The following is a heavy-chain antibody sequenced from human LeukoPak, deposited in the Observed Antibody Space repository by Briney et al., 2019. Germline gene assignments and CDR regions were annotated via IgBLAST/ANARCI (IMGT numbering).Heavy chain of an antibody. CDR1: GITLSNYG. Sequence: GGSLRLSCAVSGITLSNYGMSWVRQAPGKRLEWVAGISDSGGSTNYADSVKGRFTISRDNPKNTLYLQMNSLRAEGTAVYFCAKRGVVIRVILVGFHKEAYYFDSWGQGALVTVSS. CDR2: ISDSGGST. J-gene: IGHJ4*02. D-gene: IGHD3-22*01. CDR3: AKRGVVIRVILVGFHKEAYYFDS. V-gene: IGHV3-23*01.